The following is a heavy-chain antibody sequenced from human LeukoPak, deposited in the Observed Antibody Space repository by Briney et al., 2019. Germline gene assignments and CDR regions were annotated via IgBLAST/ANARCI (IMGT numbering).Heavy chain of an antibody. Sequence: PGGSLRLSCAASAFTFSSYSMNWVRQAPGKGLEWVSIITSGVGITSYADSVKGPFTISRDNSKNTLYLQMSSLRAEDTAVYYCAKGDYYDLDYWGQGTLVTVSS. V-gene: IGHV3-23*01. CDR3: AKGDYYDLDY. CDR1: AFTFSSYS. D-gene: IGHD3-22*01. J-gene: IGHJ4*02. CDR2: ITSGVGIT.